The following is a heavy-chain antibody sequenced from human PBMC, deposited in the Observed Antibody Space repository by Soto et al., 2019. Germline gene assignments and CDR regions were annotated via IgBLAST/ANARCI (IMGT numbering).Heavy chain of an antibody. J-gene: IGHJ4*02. V-gene: IGHV1-18*04. CDR2: ISTDTGNT. CDR3: ARDQGAPLLGV. D-gene: IGHD1-26*01. Sequence: QVQLVQSGAEVKRPGASVRVSCKASGYSFTMDGISWVRQAPGQGLEWMAWISTDTGNTESAQKFKGRVTMTTDTSRNTVDLDLRSLRLDDTAVYYCARDQGAPLLGVWGQGTLVIVS. CDR1: GYSFTMDG.